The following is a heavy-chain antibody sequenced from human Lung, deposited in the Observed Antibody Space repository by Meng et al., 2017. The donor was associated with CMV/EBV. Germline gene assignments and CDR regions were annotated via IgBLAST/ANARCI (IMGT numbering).Heavy chain of an antibody. J-gene: IGHJ4*02. V-gene: IGHV1-18*04. CDR3: VRGEGKDYLDY. CDR2: ISTFNGDS. Sequence: SXXVSCKTSGYPFSTHSVIWVRQARGRGLAWMAWISTFNGDSTYAQNFEGRVNVTTDTSTNTAYLELRGLTTNETAAHDCVRGEGKDYLDYWGQGTLVTVSS. CDR1: GYPFSTHS.